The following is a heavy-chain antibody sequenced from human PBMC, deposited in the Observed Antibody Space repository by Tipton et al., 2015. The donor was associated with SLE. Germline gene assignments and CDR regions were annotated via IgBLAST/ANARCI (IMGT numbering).Heavy chain of an antibody. CDR1: GGSLNSCCYY. Sequence: TLSLTCTVSGGSLNSCCYYWSWIRQHPGKGLEWIGYIYYSESTYYNPSLKSRVIISVDTSKNQFSLKLSSVTSADTAVYYCARAYSYANFDYWGQGTQVTVSS. CDR2: IYYSEST. D-gene: IGHD3-16*01. J-gene: IGHJ4*02. V-gene: IGHV4-31*03. CDR3: ARAYSYANFDY.